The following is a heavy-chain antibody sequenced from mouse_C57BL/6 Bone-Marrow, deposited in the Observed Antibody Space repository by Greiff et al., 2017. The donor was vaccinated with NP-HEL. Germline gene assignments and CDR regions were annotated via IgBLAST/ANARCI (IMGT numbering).Heavy chain of an antibody. CDR1: GYSITSGYY. Sequence: EVQLQQSGPGLVKPSQSLSLTCSVTGYSITSGYYWNWIRQFPGNKLEWMGYISYDGSNNYNPSLKNRISITRDTSKNQFFLKLNSVTTEDTATYYCAREGGSTMVTTIDYYYAMDYWGQGTSVTVSS. CDR3: AREGGSTMVTTIDYYYAMDY. J-gene: IGHJ4*01. V-gene: IGHV3-6*01. D-gene: IGHD2-2*01. CDR2: ISYDGSN.